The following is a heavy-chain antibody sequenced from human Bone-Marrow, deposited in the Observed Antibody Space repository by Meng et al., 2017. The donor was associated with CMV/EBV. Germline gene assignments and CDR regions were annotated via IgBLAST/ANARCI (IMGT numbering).Heavy chain of an antibody. Sequence: GESLKISCAASRFTFSGYNMNWVRQAPGKGLEWVSSISSSSSYIYYADSVKGRFTISRDNAKNSLYLQMNSLRAEDTAVYYCARDIVVTTVDGMDVWGQGNTVNVSS. CDR1: RFTFSGYN. J-gene: IGHJ6*02. CDR2: ISSSSSYI. D-gene: IGHD3-22*01. V-gene: IGHV3-21*01. CDR3: ARDIVVTTVDGMDV.